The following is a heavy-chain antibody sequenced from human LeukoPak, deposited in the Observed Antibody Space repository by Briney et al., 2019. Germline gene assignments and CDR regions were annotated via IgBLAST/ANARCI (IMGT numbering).Heavy chain of an antibody. CDR3: ASVMVRGVFYYYGMDV. CDR1: GFTVSSNY. CDR2: IYSGGST. D-gene: IGHD3-10*01. V-gene: IGHV3-53*01. J-gene: IGHJ6*02. Sequence: GGSLRLSCAASGFTVSSNYMSWVRQAPGKGLEWVSVIYSGGSTYYADSVKGRFTISRDNSKNTLYLQMNSLRAGDTAVYYCASVMVRGVFYYYGMDVWGQGTTVTVSS.